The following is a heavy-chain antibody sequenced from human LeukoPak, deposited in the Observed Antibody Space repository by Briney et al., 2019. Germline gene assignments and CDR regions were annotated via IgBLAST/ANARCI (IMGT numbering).Heavy chain of an antibody. J-gene: IGHJ4*02. CDR1: GFTFSSYA. V-gene: IGHV3-23*01. D-gene: IGHD5-18*01. Sequence: GGSLRLSCAASGFTFSSYAMNWVRQDPGKGLEWVSRISNSGAATYYADSVKGRFTISRDNSKNTLYLHMNSLRADDTAVYYCAKVDIPMGRLINSWGQGTLVSVSS. CDR2: ISNSGAAT. CDR3: AKVDIPMGRLINS.